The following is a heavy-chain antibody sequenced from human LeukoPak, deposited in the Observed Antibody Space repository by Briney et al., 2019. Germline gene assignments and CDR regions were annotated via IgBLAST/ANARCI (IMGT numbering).Heavy chain of an antibody. Sequence: ASVKVSCKASGYAFTGYYMHWVRQAPGQGLEWMGWINPNSGGTNYAQKFQGRVTMTRDTSISTAYMELSRLRSGDTAVYYCARGGSGGYNWFDSWGQGTLVTVSS. CDR1: GYAFTGYY. J-gene: IGHJ5*01. D-gene: IGHD3-10*01. CDR2: INPNSGGT. V-gene: IGHV1-2*02. CDR3: ARGGSGGYNWFDS.